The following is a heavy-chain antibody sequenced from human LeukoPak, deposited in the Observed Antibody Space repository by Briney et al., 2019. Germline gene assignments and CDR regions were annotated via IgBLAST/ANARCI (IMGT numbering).Heavy chain of an antibody. CDR2: ISDSGGST. CDR1: GFTFRSYA. Sequence: PGGSLRPSCAASGFTFRSYAMSWVRQPPGKGLEWVSTISDSGGSTYYADSVKGRFTISRDNSKNTLYLQMNSLRAEDTSVYYCARDRNTGSSYENLFEYWGQGSLVTVSS. D-gene: IGHD1-26*01. CDR3: ARDRNTGSSYENLFEY. V-gene: IGHV3-23*01. J-gene: IGHJ4*02.